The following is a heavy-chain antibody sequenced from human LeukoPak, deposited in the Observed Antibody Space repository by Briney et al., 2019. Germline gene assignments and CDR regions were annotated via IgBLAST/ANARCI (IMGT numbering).Heavy chain of an antibody. D-gene: IGHD6-19*01. CDR2: ISGSGGST. J-gene: IGHJ4*02. Sequence: GGSLRLSCAASGFTFSSYGMSWVRQAPGKGLEWVLAISGSGGSTYYADSVKGRFTISRDNSKNTLYLQMNSLRAEDTAVYYCAKGDSSGWLYYFDYWGQGTLVTVSS. CDR1: GFTFSSYG. CDR3: AKGDSSGWLYYFDY. V-gene: IGHV3-23*01.